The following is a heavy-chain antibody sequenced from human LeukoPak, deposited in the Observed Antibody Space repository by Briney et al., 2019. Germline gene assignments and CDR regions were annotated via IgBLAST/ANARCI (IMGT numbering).Heavy chain of an antibody. CDR3: ARDVGYDFWSGYHDY. CDR1: GFTVSINY. D-gene: IGHD3-3*01. V-gene: IGHV3-66*01. CDR2: IYSGGST. J-gene: IGHJ4*02. Sequence: GGSLRLSCAASGFTVSINYMSWVRQAPGKGLEWVSVIYSGGSTYYADSVKGRFTISRDNSKNTLYLQMNSLRAEDTAVYYCARDVGYDFWSGYHDYWGQGTLVTVSS.